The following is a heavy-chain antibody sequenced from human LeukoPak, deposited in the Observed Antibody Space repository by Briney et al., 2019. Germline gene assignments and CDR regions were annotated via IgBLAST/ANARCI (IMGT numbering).Heavy chain of an antibody. D-gene: IGHD6-19*01. J-gene: IGHJ6*02. CDR3: ARVIPVAGYYYYGLDV. Sequence: GGSLRLSCAASGFAFSSYTVNWVRQAPGKGLEWVSSISSSGSYIYYADSLKGRFTISRDNAKNSLYLQMNSLRAGDTAVYYCARVIPVAGYYYYGLDVWGQGTTVTVSS. V-gene: IGHV3-21*06. CDR1: GFAFSSYT. CDR2: ISSSGSYI.